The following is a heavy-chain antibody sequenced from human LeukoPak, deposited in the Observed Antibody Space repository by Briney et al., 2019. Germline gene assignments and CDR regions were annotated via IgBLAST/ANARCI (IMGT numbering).Heavy chain of an antibody. V-gene: IGHV3-49*04. D-gene: IGHD6-6*01. CDR2: IRSKAYGGTT. Sequence: GGSLRLSCAGSGFIVSSNYMSWVRQAAGKGLEWVGFIRSKAYGGTTEYAASVKGRFTISRDDSKSIAYLQMNSLKTEDTAVYYCTRVFSSVGSSSYYFDYWGQGTLVTVSS. CDR3: TRVFSSVGSSSYYFDY. J-gene: IGHJ4*02. CDR1: GFIVSSNY.